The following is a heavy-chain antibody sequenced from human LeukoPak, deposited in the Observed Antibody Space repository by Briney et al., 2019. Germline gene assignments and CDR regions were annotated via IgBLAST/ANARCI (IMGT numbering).Heavy chain of an antibody. CDR1: GFTFSSYS. CDR3: ARDLSDYSYGGHVG. CDR2: ISSSSSYI. J-gene: IGHJ4*02. V-gene: IGHV3-21*01. Sequence: PGGSLRLSCAASGFTFSSYSMNWVRQAPGMGLEWVSSISSSSSYIYYADSVKGRFTISRDNAKNSLCLQMNSLRAEDTAVYYCARDLSDYSYGGHVGWGQGTLVTVSS. D-gene: IGHD3-10*01.